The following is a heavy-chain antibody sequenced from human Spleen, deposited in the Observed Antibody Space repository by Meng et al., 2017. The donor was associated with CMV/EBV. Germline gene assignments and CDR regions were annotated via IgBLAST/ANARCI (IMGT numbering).Heavy chain of an antibody. J-gene: IGHJ1*01. Sequence: SCKASGYTFTDHDIHGVRQTAGQELMWMGFINPGSRGTGAARKFQDEVAMITDKSIGTAYMELTSLKSGDTAVYYCASGSSGWTPVYWGQGTLVTVSS. V-gene: IGHV1-2*02. CDR3: ASGSSGWTPVY. CDR2: INPGSRGT. CDR1: GYTFTDHD. D-gene: IGHD6-19*01.